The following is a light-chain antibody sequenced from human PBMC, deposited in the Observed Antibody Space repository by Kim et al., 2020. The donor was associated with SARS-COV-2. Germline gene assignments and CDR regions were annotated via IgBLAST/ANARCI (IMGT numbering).Light chain of an antibody. J-gene: IGLJ3*02. CDR3: SSYTSSSTWV. V-gene: IGLV2-18*02. CDR2: EVS. Sequence: SVTSTGTGTSSDVGSYDRVSWYKKPPGTAAKVIVYEVSNRPTGVHDRFSGSKAGNTDFLTISGLQGEGVANYVCSSYTSSSTWVFGGGNQLTVL. CDR1: SSDVGSYDR.